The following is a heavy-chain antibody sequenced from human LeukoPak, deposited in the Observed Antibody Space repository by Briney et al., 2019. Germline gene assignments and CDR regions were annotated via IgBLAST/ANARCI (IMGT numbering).Heavy chain of an antibody. D-gene: IGHD5-18*01. V-gene: IGHV3-30*19. Sequence: GGSLRLSCAASGFTFSSYGMHWVRQAPGKGLEWVAVIWYDGSNKYYADSVKGRFTISRDNSKNTLYLQMNSLRAEDTAVYYCARGHSYGPGPTPDWGQGTLVTVSS. J-gene: IGHJ4*02. CDR1: GFTFSSYG. CDR3: ARGHSYGPGPTPD. CDR2: IWYDGSNK.